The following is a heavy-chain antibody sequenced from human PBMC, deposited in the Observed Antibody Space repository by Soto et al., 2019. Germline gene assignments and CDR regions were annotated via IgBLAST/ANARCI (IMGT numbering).Heavy chain of an antibody. Sequence: ASVKVSCKASGYTFTSYAMHWVRQAPGQRLEWMGWINAGNGNTKYSQKFQGRVTITRDTSASTAYMELSSLRSEDTAVYYCARDLAQLSKVVDAFDIWGQGTMVTVSS. CDR2: INAGNGNT. CDR3: ARDLAQLSKVVDAFDI. V-gene: IGHV1-3*01. CDR1: GYTFTSYA. D-gene: IGHD6-13*01. J-gene: IGHJ3*02.